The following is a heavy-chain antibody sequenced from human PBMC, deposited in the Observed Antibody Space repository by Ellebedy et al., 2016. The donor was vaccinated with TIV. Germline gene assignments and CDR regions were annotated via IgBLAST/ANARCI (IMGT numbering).Heavy chain of an antibody. V-gene: IGHV4-4*02. D-gene: IGHD3/OR15-3a*01. Sequence: SEALSLTXGVSGASIKTENWWSWVRQPPGKGLEWFGEFYHSGDTNYNPSLKSRVTISVDKSKNAFSLQLNSVSATDTAVYYCALLDCLFTGGCRWGQGTLVTVSS. CDR2: FYHSGDT. CDR1: GASIKTENW. CDR3: ALLDCLFTGGCR. J-gene: IGHJ4*02.